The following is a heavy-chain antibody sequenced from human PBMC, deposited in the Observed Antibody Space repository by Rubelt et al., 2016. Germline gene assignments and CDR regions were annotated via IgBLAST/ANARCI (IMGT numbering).Heavy chain of an antibody. V-gene: IGHV1-46*01. D-gene: IGHD3-22*01. J-gene: IGHJ5*02. CDR3: ARDGYYYESDTTSNYFEGWFDP. CDR2: INPTDGGT. Sequence: QVQLVQSGAEVKKPGASVKVSCQASGYTFTSYYMHWVRQAPGQGLEYMGIINPTDGGTSYVQKFQGRVTMTRDTATSTVYMGLGGLRSDDTAVYYCARDGYYYESDTTSNYFEGWFDPWGQGTLVTVSS. CDR1: GYTFTSYY.